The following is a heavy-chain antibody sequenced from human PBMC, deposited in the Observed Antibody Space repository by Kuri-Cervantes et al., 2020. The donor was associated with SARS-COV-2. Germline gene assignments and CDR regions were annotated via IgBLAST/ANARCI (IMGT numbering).Heavy chain of an antibody. Sequence: SVNVSCKASGYTFTSSAMHWVRQAPGQRLEGMGWNNAGNGNTKYSQKFQGRVTITRDTSASTAYMELSRLRSEDTAVYYCARALVVVPAAMGVLNYYYYGMDVWGPGTTVTVSS. CDR1: GYTFTSSA. D-gene: IGHD2-2*01. CDR2: NNAGNGNT. CDR3: ARALVVVPAAMGVLNYYYYGMDV. V-gene: IGHV1-3*01. J-gene: IGHJ6*02.